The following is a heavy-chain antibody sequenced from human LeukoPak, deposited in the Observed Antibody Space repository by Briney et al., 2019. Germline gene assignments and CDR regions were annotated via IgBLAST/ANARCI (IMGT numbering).Heavy chain of an antibody. CDR2: IYPGDSDT. D-gene: IGHD3-3*01. V-gene: IGHV5-51*01. J-gene: IGHJ4*02. Sequence: GSAPQISSKGSCYSFTNYWICWVRQMPGKNREWMVIIYPGDSDTNYNPSLQGQVTISADKSKSNSSLQRNSLKASDTAMYYCARQEGENSFWNGYSYYFDSWGQGTLVTVSS. CDR1: CYSFTNYW. CDR3: ARQEGENSFWNGYSYYFDS.